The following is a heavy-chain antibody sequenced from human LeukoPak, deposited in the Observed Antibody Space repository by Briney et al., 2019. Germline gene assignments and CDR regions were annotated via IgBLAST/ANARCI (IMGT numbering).Heavy chain of an antibody. CDR3: AKDRAYYYDSSGSVDY. J-gene: IGHJ4*02. D-gene: IGHD3-22*01. V-gene: IGHV3-23*01. Sequence: GGSLRLSCAASGFTFSSYAMSWVRQAPGKGLEWVSAISGSGGSTYYADSVKGRFTISRDNSKNTLYLQMNSLRAEDTAVYYCAKDRAYYYDSSGSVDYWGQGTLVTVSS. CDR1: GFTFSSYA. CDR2: ISGSGGST.